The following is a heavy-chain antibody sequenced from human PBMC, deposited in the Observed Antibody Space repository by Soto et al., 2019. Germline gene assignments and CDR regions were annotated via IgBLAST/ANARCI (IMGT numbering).Heavy chain of an antibody. V-gene: IGHV4-4*02. CDR3: ARRIYGDWYFDL. Sequence: QVQLQETGPGLVKPSGTLSLTCAVSGGSISTSNWWSWVRQSPEKGLEWIGEIYQSGSTNYNPSLKSRVTISLDKSKNKFSLSLSSVTAADTAVYYCARRIYGDWYFDLWGRGTLVTVSS. CDR2: IYQSGST. CDR1: GGSISTSNW. D-gene: IGHD3-16*01. J-gene: IGHJ2*01.